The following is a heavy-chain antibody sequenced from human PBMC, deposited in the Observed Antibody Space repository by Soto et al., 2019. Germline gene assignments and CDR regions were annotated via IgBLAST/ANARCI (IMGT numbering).Heavy chain of an antibody. Sequence: QLQLQESGPGLVKPSETLSLTCTVSGGSISSSSYYWGWIRQPPGKGLEWIGSIYYSGSTYYNPSLKSAVTISGDTSKNPFSLKVRSVTAADTAFEYWARHGGQRFLEWYAFDIWGQGTMVTVSS. CDR1: GGSISSSSYY. D-gene: IGHD3-3*01. CDR2: IYYSGST. J-gene: IGHJ3*02. CDR3: ARHGGQRFLEWYAFDI. V-gene: IGHV4-39*01.